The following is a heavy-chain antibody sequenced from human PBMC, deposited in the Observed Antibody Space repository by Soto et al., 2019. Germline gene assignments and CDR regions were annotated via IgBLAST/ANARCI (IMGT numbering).Heavy chain of an antibody. D-gene: IGHD2-15*01. Sequence: QVQLVQSGAEVKKPGASVKVSCKASGYTFTSYGISWVRQAPGQGLEWMGWISAYNGNTNYAQKLQGRVTMTTDTSTSTAYMELRSLRSDDTAVYYCARVSRGGGQYYYYGMDVWGQGTTVTVSS. V-gene: IGHV1-18*01. CDR2: ISAYNGNT. CDR1: GYTFTSYG. CDR3: ARVSRGGGQYYYYGMDV. J-gene: IGHJ6*02.